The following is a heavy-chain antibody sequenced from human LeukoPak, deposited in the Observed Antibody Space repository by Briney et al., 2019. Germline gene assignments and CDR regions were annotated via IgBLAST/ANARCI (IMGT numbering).Heavy chain of an antibody. Sequence: GGSLRLSCVASGFTLRSYVMNWVRQTPGKGLEWVSSISGSGDSTFYADSVKGRFTISRDNAKNTLYLQMNSLRAEDTAVYYCARDRTTVVTPGWFDPWGQGTLVTVSS. CDR1: GFTLRSYV. CDR2: ISGSGDST. D-gene: IGHD4-23*01. V-gene: IGHV3-23*01. J-gene: IGHJ5*02. CDR3: ARDRTTVVTPGWFDP.